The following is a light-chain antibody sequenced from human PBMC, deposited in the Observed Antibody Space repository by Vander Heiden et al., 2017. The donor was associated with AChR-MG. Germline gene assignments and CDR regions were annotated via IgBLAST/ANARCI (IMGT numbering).Light chain of an antibody. J-gene: IGKJ2*01. Sequence: IVMTQTPLPLSVTPGQPASISCKSSQSLLHSDEKTYLYWHLQKRGQSPQLLIYEVSNRFAGVPDKFSGRASGTDFTLKSSLVDADDVGVYYCRQSIQLPYTFGQGTNLEIK. CDR3: RQSIQLPYT. CDR1: QSLLHSDEKTY. CDR2: EVS. V-gene: IGKV2D-29*02.